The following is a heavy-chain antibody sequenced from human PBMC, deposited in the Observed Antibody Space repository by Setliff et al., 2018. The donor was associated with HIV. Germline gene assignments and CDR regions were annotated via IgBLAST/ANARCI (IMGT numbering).Heavy chain of an antibody. CDR3: AREADGIDY. CDR1: GDSITRSTYY. D-gene: IGHD2-15*01. J-gene: IGHJ4*02. CDR2: IHYTGNT. V-gene: IGHV4-39*02. Sequence: PSETLSLTCTVSGDSITRSTYYWGWIRQPPGKGLQWIGSIHYTGNTYSNPSLKSRVTISVDASKNQISLKLTSVTAADTAIYFCAREADGIDYWGQGSLVPVSS.